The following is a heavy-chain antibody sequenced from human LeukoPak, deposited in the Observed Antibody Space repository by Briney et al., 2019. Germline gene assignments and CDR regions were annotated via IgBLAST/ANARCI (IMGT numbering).Heavy chain of an antibody. J-gene: IGHJ5*02. CDR2: IYTSGST. CDR3: AREITVLRFLEWLNWFDP. D-gene: IGHD3-3*01. V-gene: IGHV4-61*02. Sequence: SQTLSLTCTVSGGSISSGSYYWSWIRQPAGKGLEWIGRIYTSGSTNYNPSLKSRVTISVDTSENQFSLKLSSVTAADTAVYYCAREITVLRFLEWLNWFDPWGQGTLVTVSS. CDR1: GGSISSGSYY.